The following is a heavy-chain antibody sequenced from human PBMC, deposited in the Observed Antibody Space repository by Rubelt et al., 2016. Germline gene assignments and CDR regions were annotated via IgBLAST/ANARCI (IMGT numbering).Heavy chain of an antibody. J-gene: IGHJ5*02. D-gene: IGHD5-12*01. CDR1: GDSLSSSSYY. Sequence: QLQLQESGPGLVKPSETLSLTCTVSGDSLSSSSYYWGWIRQPPGKGLEWIGSIYYSGSTYYNPSLKCRVTIAVDTSKNQFSLKLSAVTAADTAVYYCARVDRGYSGYGGPAWGQGTLVTVSS. CDR3: ARVDRGYSGYGGPA. CDR2: IYYSGST. V-gene: IGHV4-39*07.